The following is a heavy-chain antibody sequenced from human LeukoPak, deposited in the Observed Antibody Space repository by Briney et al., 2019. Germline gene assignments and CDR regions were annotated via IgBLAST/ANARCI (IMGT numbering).Heavy chain of an antibody. CDR1: GFTVSSNY. D-gene: IGHD1/OR15-1a*01. J-gene: IGHJ4*02. CDR2: IHSGGST. Sequence: PGGSLRLSCAASGFTVSSNYMSWVRQAPGKGLEWVSVIHSGGSTYYADSVKGRFTISRDNSMNTLYLQMNSLRAEDTAVHYCAREWEQDWGQGTLVTVSS. CDR3: AREWEQD. V-gene: IGHV3-53*01.